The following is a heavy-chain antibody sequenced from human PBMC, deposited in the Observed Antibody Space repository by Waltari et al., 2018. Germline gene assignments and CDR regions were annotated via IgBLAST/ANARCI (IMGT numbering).Heavy chain of an antibody. CDR3: VRGAYRGNDF. CDR2: VGTGGVT. D-gene: IGHD1-1*01. Sequence: EVQLVESGGTLVQPGGSLRLPCIASGFTFRSYDMHWVRQMSGKGLECVAVVGTGGVTHYAESVRGRFTISRDNVKNSLYLQMNSLRVEDTAEYYCVRGAYRGNDFWGQGTRVTVSS. CDR1: GFTFRSYD. J-gene: IGHJ4*02. V-gene: IGHV3-13*04.